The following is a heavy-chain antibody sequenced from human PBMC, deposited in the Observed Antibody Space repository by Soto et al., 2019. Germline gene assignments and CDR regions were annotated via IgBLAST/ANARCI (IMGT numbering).Heavy chain of an antibody. CDR2: IYWEDDK. CDR1: GLSLNTRGVG. CDR3: AHTTWATSRGWFDP. Sequence: QITLKESGPALVKPTQTLMLTCTLSGLSLNTRGVGVGWIRQPPGKAREWLAFIYWEDDKRYSPSLKSRLTVNQDTLKSQGVLTRSTRERVAAGTYYCAHTTWATSRGWFDPWGQGTLVTVSS. D-gene: IGHD2-2*01. J-gene: IGHJ5*02. V-gene: IGHV2-5*02.